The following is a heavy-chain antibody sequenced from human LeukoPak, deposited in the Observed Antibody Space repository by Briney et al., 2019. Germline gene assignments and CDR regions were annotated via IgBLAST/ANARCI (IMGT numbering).Heavy chain of an antibody. D-gene: IGHD4-17*01. CDR1: GFTFSSYW. J-gene: IGHJ6*03. CDR3: ARVTVTTFSPTDYMDV. Sequence: GGSLRLSCAASGFTFSSYWMSWVRQAPGKGLEWVANIKQDGSEKYYVDSVKGRFTISRDNAKNSLYLQMNSLRAEDTAVYYCARVTVTTFSPTDYMDVWGKGTTVTISS. V-gene: IGHV3-7*01. CDR2: IKQDGSEK.